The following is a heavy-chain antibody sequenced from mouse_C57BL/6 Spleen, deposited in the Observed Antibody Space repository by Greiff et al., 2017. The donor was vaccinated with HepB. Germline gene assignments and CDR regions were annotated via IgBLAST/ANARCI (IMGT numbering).Heavy chain of an antibody. J-gene: IGHJ3*01. CDR2: IYPRSGNT. CDR1: GYTFTSYG. D-gene: IGHD2-1*01. Sequence: QVQLQQSGAELARPGASVKLSCKASGYTFTSYGISWVKKRTGQGLEWIGEIYPRSGNTNYNEKFKGKATLTADKSSSTAYMELRSLTAEDSAVYCCARNDYGNYVSFAYWGQGTLVTVSA. CDR3: ARNDYGNYVSFAY. V-gene: IGHV1-81*01.